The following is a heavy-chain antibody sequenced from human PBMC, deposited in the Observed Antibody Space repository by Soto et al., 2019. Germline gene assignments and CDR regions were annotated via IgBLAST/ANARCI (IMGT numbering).Heavy chain of an antibody. CDR1: GYTFTSYG. CDR2: ISAYNGNT. V-gene: IGHV1-18*01. Sequence: QVQLVQSGAEVKKPGSSVKVSCKASGYTFTSYGISWVRQAPGQGLEWMGWISAYNGNTDYAQKLQRRVTMNTDTSTSTAYMELRSLRADDQAVYYCATSPPPGNSIFDYWGQGTLVTVSA. D-gene: IGHD1-7*01. J-gene: IGHJ4*02. CDR3: ATSPPPGNSIFDY.